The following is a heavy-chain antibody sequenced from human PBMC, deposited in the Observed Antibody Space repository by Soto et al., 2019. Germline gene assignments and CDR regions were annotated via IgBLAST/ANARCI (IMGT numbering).Heavy chain of an antibody. J-gene: IGHJ6*02. CDR1: GYTFTGYY. V-gene: IGHV1-2*04. D-gene: IGHD6-19*01. CDR2: INPNSGGT. Sequence: ASVKVSCKTSGYTFTGYYMHWERQAPGQGLEWMGWINPNSGGTNYAQKFQGWVTMTRDTSISTAYMELSRLRSDDTAVYYCARGSSGWYYYGMDVWGQGTTVTVSS. CDR3: ARGSSGWYYYGMDV.